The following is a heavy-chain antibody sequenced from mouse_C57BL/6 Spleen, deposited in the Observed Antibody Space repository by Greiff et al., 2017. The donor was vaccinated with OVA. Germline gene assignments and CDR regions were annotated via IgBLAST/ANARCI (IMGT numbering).Heavy chain of an antibody. D-gene: IGHD1-1*01. V-gene: IGHV5-17*01. CDR1: GFTFSDYG. CDR2: ISSGSSTI. Sequence: EVQLQQSGGGLVKPGGSLKLSCAASGFTFSDYGMHWVRQAPEKGLEWVAYISSGSSTIYYADTVKGRFTISRDNAKNTLFMQMTSLRSEDTAMYYCAKGITTLEYFDYWGQGTTLTVSS. CDR3: AKGITTLEYFDY. J-gene: IGHJ2*01.